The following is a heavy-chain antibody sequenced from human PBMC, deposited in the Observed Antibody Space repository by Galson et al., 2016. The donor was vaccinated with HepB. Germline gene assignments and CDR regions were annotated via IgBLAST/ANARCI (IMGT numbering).Heavy chain of an antibody. CDR1: GFTFSSYA. V-gene: IGHV3-23*01. J-gene: IGHJ4*02. CDR2: ISGSGGNT. D-gene: IGHD5-18*01. Sequence: SLRLSCAASGFTFSSYAMSWVRQAPGKGLEWVSAISGSGGNTYYADSVKGRFTISRDNSKNTLYLQMNSLRAEDTAVYYFATPRGYSYGYWDDTTTDYWGQGTLVTVSS. CDR3: ATPRGYSYGYWDDTTTDY.